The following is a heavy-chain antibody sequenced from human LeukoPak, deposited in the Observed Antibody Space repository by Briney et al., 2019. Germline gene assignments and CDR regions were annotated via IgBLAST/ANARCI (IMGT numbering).Heavy chain of an antibody. J-gene: IGHJ4*02. Sequence: GGSLRLSCAASGFTFSSYGMHCVRQAPGKGLEYVAAISSDGGSPYYANSVKGRFIISKDNSKNTLYLQMGSLRAEDMAVYYCARAIQLWTAAQAYFDYWGQGTLVTVSS. D-gene: IGHD5-18*01. CDR2: ISSDGGSP. CDR3: ARAIQLWTAAQAYFDY. CDR1: GFTFSSYG. V-gene: IGHV3-64*01.